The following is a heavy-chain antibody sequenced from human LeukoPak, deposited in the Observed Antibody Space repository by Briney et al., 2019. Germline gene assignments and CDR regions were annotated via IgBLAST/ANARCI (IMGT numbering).Heavy chain of an antibody. CDR2: ISGGGSST. V-gene: IGHV3-23*01. CDR3: AKMDFGSGSYYILNSPDY. Sequence: GGSLRLSCAASGFTFSSYAMSWVRQALGEWLEWVSGISGGGSSTYYADSVKGRFTISRDNSKNTLYLQVNSLRADDSAVYYCAKMDFGSGSYYILNSPDYWGQGTLVTVSS. J-gene: IGHJ4*02. D-gene: IGHD3-10*01. CDR1: GFTFSSYA.